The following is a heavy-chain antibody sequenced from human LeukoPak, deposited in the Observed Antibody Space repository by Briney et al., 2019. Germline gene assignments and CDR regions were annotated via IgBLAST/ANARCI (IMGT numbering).Heavy chain of an antibody. CDR2: IYYSGST. D-gene: IGHD3-22*01. CDR1: GGSISSSSYY. V-gene: IGHV4-39*07. Sequence: SETLSLTCTVSGGSISSSSYYWGWIRQPPGKGLEWIGSIYYSGSTYYNPSLKSRVTISVDTSKNQFSLKLSSVTAADTAVYYCARGSPLGFVRILSSGLFDYWGQGTLVTVSS. CDR3: ARGSPLGFVRILSSGLFDY. J-gene: IGHJ4*02.